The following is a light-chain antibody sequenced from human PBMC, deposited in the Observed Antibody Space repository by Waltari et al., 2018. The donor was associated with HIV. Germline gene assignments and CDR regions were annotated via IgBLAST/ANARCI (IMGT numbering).Light chain of an antibody. V-gene: IGLV1-40*01. CDR3: QSYDDSLSGSV. J-gene: IGLJ2*01. CDR1: PSNIGEGDH. Sequence: QSVLTQPPSVSGAPGQRVTTPCTWNPSNIGEGDHVPWYHHFPGTAPKLLIHGNPNRASGVPDRFSGSNSGSSASLAIAGLQAEDEADYHCQSYDDSLSGSVFGGGTKLTVL. CDR2: GNP.